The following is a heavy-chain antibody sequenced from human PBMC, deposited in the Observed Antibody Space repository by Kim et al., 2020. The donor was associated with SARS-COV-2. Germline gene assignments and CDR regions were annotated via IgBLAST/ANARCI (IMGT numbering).Heavy chain of an antibody. D-gene: IGHD5-18*01. V-gene: IGHV4-39*01. J-gene: IGHJ4*02. CDR3: ASPRGYSYGQGGGGVVY. Sequence: LKSRVTISVDTSKNQFSLKLSSVTAADTAVYYCASPRGYSYGQGGGGVVYWGQGTLVTVSS.